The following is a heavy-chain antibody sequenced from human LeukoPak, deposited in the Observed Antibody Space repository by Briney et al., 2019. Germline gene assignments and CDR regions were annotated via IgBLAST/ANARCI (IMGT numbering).Heavy chain of an antibody. Sequence: SLTLSLTCAISGDSFSSNSAAWNWIRQSPSRGLEWLGRTYYRSKWYNDYAVSVKSRITINPDTSKNQFSLQLDSVTPEDTAVYYCCHSLSGRTGAFDIWGRGTVVTVSS. D-gene: IGHD2-21*01. CDR2: TYYRSKWYN. V-gene: IGHV6-1*01. CDR3: CHSLSGRTGAFDI. J-gene: IGHJ3*02. CDR1: GDSFSSNSAA.